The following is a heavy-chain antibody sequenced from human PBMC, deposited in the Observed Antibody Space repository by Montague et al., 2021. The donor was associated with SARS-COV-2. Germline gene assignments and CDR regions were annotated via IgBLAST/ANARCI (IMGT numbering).Heavy chain of an antibody. Sequence: PALVKPTQTLTLTCTVSGFSLTSSGEGVGWIRQPPGKALEWLALIYWDEDKRYSPPLKNRLVVTNDSAKNQVVLTVINMDPADTGTYYCAHISKLARVRWLDPWGQGTLVTVSS. CDR1: GFSLTSSGEG. D-gene: IGHD3-16*02. CDR2: IYWDEDK. CDR3: AHISKLARVRWLDP. J-gene: IGHJ5*02. V-gene: IGHV2-5*02.